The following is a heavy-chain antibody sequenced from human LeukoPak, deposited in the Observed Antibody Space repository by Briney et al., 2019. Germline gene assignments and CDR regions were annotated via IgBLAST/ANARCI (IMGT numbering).Heavy chain of an antibody. D-gene: IGHD4/OR15-4a*01. Sequence: SETLTLTCTVSGGSINSSSYYWGWIRQPPGKGLEWIGSIYYSGSTYYNPSLKSRVTISVDTSKNQFSLKPSSVTAADTAVYYCARSGLTTNWFDPWGQGTLVTVSS. CDR3: ARSGLTTNWFDP. CDR1: GGSINSSSYY. V-gene: IGHV4-39*07. CDR2: IYYSGST. J-gene: IGHJ5*02.